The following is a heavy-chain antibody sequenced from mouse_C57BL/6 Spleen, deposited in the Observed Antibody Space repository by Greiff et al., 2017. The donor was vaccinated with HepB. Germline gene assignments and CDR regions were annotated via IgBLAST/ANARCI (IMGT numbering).Heavy chain of an antibody. CDR2: ISSGSSTI. V-gene: IGHV5-17*01. CDR3: ATLYDYDGDY. J-gene: IGHJ2*01. D-gene: IGHD2-4*01. CDR1: GFTFSDYG. Sequence: EVKLVESGGGLVKPGGSLKLSCAASGFTFSDYGMHWVRQAPEKGLEWVAYISSGSSTIYYADTVKGRFTISRDNAKNTLFLQMTSLRSEDTAMYYCATLYDYDGDYWGQGTTLTVSS.